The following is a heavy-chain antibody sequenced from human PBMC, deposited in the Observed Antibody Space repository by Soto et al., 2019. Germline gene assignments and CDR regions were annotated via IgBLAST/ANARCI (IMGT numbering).Heavy chain of an antibody. CDR1: GFTFSSYS. Sequence: PGWSLRLSCAASGFTFSSYSMNWVRQAPGKGLEWVSYISSSSSTIYYADSVKGRFTISRDNAKNSLYLQMNSLRDEDTAVYYCARTLDDFWSGYYREGWCMDVWGQGTTVTVSS. V-gene: IGHV3-48*02. J-gene: IGHJ6*02. CDR2: ISSSSSTI. D-gene: IGHD3-3*01. CDR3: ARTLDDFWSGYYREGWCMDV.